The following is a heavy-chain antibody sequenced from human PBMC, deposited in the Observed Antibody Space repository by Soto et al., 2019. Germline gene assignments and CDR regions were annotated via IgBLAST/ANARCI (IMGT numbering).Heavy chain of an antibody. CDR3: ARQPLYYYGSSGYNTLLFDY. V-gene: IGHV2-26*01. D-gene: IGHD3-22*01. CDR1: GFSLSNARMG. J-gene: IGHJ4*02. Sequence: SGPTLVNPTETLTLTCTVSGFSLSNARMGVSWIRQPPGKALEWLAHIFSNDEKSYSTSLKSRLTISKDTSKSQVVLTMTNMDPVDTATYYCARQPLYYYGSSGYNTLLFDYWGQGTLVTVSS. CDR2: IFSNDEK.